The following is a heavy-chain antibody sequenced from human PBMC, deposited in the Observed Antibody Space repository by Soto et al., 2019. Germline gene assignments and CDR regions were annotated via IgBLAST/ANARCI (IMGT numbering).Heavy chain of an antibody. V-gene: IGHV2-5*02. CDR2: IYWDDDK. J-gene: IGHJ5*01. Sequence: QITLKESGPTLVKPTQTLTLTCTFSGFSLTTSGVGVGWIRQPPGKALEWLALIYWDDDKRYSPSLKSRLTITKDTSRIQVVLTMTNVDPVDTATFFCAHRDGFGEFDSWGQGTLVTVSS. CDR3: AHRDGFGEFDS. D-gene: IGHD3-10*01. CDR1: GFSLTTSGVG.